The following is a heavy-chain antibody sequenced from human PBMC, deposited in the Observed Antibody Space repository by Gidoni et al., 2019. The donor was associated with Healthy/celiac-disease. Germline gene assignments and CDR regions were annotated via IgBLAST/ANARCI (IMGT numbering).Heavy chain of an antibody. D-gene: IGHD3-10*01. J-gene: IGHJ5*02. Sequence: QVQLVQSGAEVKKPGSSVKVSCKASVGTFSSYASSSVPQAPGQRLEWRGGIIPVLGTANYAQKFQGRVTITADKSTSTAYMELSSLRSEDTAVYYCARSGFGEFFGTGSFSAPEPAPLYNWFDPWGQGTLVTVSS. CDR2: IIPVLGTA. V-gene: IGHV1-69*06. CDR1: VGTFSSYA. CDR3: ARSGFGEFFGTGSFSAPEPAPLYNWFDP.